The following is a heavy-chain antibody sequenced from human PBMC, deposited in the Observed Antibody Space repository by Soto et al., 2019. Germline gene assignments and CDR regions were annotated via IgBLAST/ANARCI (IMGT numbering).Heavy chain of an antibody. V-gene: IGHV3-30-3*01. Sequence: QVQLVESGGGVVQPGRSLRLSCAASGFTFSSYAMHWVRQAPGKGLEWVAVISYDGSNKYYADSVKGRFTISRDNSKNTLYLQMNSLRAEDTAVYYCARDPSSDYWGQGTLVTVSS. CDR1: GFTFSSYA. CDR3: ARDPSSDY. CDR2: ISYDGSNK. J-gene: IGHJ4*02.